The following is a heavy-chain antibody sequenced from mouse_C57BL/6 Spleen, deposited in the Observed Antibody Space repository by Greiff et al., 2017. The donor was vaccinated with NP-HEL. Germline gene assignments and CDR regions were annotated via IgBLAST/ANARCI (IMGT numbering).Heavy chain of an antibody. D-gene: IGHD1-1*01. Sequence: EVQLQQSGPELVKPGASVKISCKASGYSFTGYYMNWVKQSPEKSLEWIGEINPSTGGTTYNQKFKAKATLTVDKSSSTAYMQLKSLTSEDSAVYYCARTTVVEYFDVWGTGTTVTVSS. CDR1: GYSFTGYY. V-gene: IGHV1-42*01. J-gene: IGHJ1*03. CDR2: INPSTGGT. CDR3: ARTTVVEYFDV.